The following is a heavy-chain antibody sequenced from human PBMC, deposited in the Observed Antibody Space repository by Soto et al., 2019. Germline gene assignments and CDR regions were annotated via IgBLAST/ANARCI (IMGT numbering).Heavy chain of an antibody. CDR2: ISAYNGNT. D-gene: IGHD3-9*01. J-gene: IGHJ5*02. CDR1: GYTFTSYG. CDR3: ASDAPPLILSGYYRGWFDH. Sequence: QVQLVQSGAEVKKPGASVKVSCKASGYTFTSYGISWVRQAPGQGLEWMGWISAYNGNTNYAQKLQGRVTMTTDTSTSTAYMELRSLTSDDTAVYYCASDAPPLILSGYYRGWFDHWGQGTLVTVSS. V-gene: IGHV1-18*01.